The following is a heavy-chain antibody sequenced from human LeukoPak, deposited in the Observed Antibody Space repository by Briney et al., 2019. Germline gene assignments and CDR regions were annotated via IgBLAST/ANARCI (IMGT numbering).Heavy chain of an antibody. CDR1: TGFCFGYY. J-gene: IGHJ6*03. V-gene: IGHV4-34*01. CDR3: ERRTAHYHILPGYENRGSSYYMDV. CDR2: INHSGST. Sequence: SETLSLTGAVYTGFCFGYYWSWIRQPPGKGREWIGEINHSGSTNYNPSLRSRVTITVNTSKKQFSLQRGPWTAADTDVYYCERRTAHYHILPGYENRGSSYYMDVWGKGTTVTVSS. D-gene: IGHD3-9*01.